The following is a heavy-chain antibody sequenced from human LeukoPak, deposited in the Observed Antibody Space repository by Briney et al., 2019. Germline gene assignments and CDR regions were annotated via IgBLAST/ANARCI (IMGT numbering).Heavy chain of an antibody. D-gene: IGHD4-23*01. CDR1: GYTFTSYG. V-gene: IGHV1-2*02. J-gene: IGHJ4*02. CDR2: INPNSGGT. Sequence: ASVKDSCKASGYTFTSYGISWVRQAPGQGLEWMGCINPNSGGTNYAQKFRGRVTMTRHTSITTAYMELSRLSSDDTAVYYCARGSAVVGGGGPLFDYWVQATVDTVSS. CDR3: ARGSAVVGGGGPLFDY.